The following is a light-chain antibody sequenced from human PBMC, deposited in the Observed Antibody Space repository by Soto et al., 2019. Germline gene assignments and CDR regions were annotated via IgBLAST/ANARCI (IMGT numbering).Light chain of an antibody. Sequence: QSALTQPASVSGSPGQSITISCTGTSSDVGYYNYVSWFQQHPGKAPKLMIYEVSHRPSGVSNRFSASKSGNTASLTISGLQAEDEADYYCSSYTRSSTVVFGGGTKVTVL. V-gene: IGLV2-14*01. CDR3: SSYTRSSTVV. CDR2: EVS. J-gene: IGLJ2*01. CDR1: SSDVGYYNY.